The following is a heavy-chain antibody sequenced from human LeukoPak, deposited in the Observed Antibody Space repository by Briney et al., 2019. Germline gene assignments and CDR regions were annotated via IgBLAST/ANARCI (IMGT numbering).Heavy chain of an antibody. D-gene: IGHD5-24*01. CDR1: GFTFRSYW. Sequence: PGGSLRLSCAASGFTFRSYWMHWVRQAPGKGLVWVSRINTGGSTTDYADSVKGRFTISRDNAKNTLYLQMNSLRAEDTAVYYCSRDLRGRDDYWGQGILVIVSS. J-gene: IGHJ4*02. CDR3: SRDLRGRDDY. CDR2: INTGGSTT. V-gene: IGHV3-74*01.